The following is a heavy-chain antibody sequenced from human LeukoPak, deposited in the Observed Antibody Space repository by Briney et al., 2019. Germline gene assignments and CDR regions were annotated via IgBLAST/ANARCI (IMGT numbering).Heavy chain of an antibody. J-gene: IGHJ4*02. CDR2: ISPSTSSI. CDR3: VGDRTGTPIL. Sequence: GGSLRLSCAASGFTFRSYTMNWVRQAPGKGLEWVSSISPSTSSINYADSLKGRFTISRDNAKNSLYLQMDSLRAEDTAVYYCVGDRTGTPILWGQGTLVTVSS. D-gene: IGHD1-1*01. CDR1: GFTFRSYT. V-gene: IGHV3-21*06.